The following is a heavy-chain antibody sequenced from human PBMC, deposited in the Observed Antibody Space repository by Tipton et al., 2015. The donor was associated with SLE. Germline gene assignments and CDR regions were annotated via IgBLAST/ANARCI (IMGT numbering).Heavy chain of an antibody. CDR1: GDSINNHF. CDR2: IHYTGST. Sequence: LRLSCTVSGDSINNHFGSWIRQSPGKGLEWIGYIHYTGSTNYNPSLKSRVTISVDTSKNQFSLKLSSVTAADTAAYCCARERGDYYYMDVWGKGTTVTVSS. CDR3: ARERGDYYYMDV. V-gene: IGHV4-59*11. J-gene: IGHJ6*03.